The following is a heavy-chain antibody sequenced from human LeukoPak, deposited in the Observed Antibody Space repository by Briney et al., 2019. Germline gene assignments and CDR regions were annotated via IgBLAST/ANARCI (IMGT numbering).Heavy chain of an antibody. V-gene: IGHV3-20*04. J-gene: IGHJ3*02. CDR3: ARTYYDSGGYYLGDAFDI. CDR2: INWNGGSP. Sequence: GGSLRLSCAASGFTFSSYWMHWVRQAPGKGLEWVSGINWNGGSPDYADSVRGRFIISRDNAKNSLYLQMNSLRADDTALYYCARTYYDSGGYYLGDAFDIWGLGTMVTVSS. D-gene: IGHD3-22*01. CDR1: GFTFSSYW.